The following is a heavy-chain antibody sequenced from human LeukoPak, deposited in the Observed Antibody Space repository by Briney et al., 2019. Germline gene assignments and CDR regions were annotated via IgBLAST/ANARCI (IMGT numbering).Heavy chain of an antibody. Sequence: SVKVSCKASGGTFSSYAISWVRQAPGQGLEWMGGIIPIFGTANYAQKFQGRVTITADRSTSTAYMELSSLRSEDTAVYYCALGGAKGEDWFDPWGQGTLVTVSS. CDR1: GGTFSSYA. V-gene: IGHV1-69*06. J-gene: IGHJ5*02. CDR2: IIPIFGTA. D-gene: IGHD3-16*01. CDR3: ALGGAKGEDWFDP.